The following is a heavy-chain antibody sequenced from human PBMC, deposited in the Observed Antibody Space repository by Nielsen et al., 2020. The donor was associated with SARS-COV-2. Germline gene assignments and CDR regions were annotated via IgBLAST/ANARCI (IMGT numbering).Heavy chain of an antibody. V-gene: IGHV3-7*01. CDR2: IKPDGSEK. CDR1: GFTFSGYW. D-gene: IGHD1-1*01. Sequence: GESLKISCAASGFTFSGYWMSWVRQAPGKGLEWVANIKPDGSEKNYVDSVKGRFTISRDNAKNSLYLQMNSLRIEDTALYYCASHGTFDHWGQGALVTVSS. J-gene: IGHJ4*02. CDR3: ASHGTFDH.